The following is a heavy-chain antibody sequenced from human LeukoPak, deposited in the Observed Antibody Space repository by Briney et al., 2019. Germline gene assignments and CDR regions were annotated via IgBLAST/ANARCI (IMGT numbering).Heavy chain of an antibody. CDR3: ARGSLTGEYGMDV. CDR1: GFTFSSYE. Sequence: GGSLRLSCAASGFTFSSYEMNWVRQAPGKGLEWISYISSSGRTIYYADSVKGRFTISRDNAKNSLYLQMNSLRVEDTAVYYCARGSLTGEYGMDVWGQGTTVTISS. V-gene: IGHV3-48*03. CDR2: ISSSGRTI. D-gene: IGHD1-20*01. J-gene: IGHJ6*02.